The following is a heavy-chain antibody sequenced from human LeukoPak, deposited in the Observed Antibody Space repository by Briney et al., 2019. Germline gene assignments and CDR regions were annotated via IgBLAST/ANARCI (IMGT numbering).Heavy chain of an antibody. CDR3: AVSLGNYFDY. CDR2: IRTDGSNK. J-gene: IGHJ4*02. CDR1: GFTFSSYG. Sequence: GGSLRLSCAASGFTFSSYGMHWVRQAPGKGLEWVPCIRTDGSNKYYPDSVKGRFTISRANSKNTLYLQMNSLTAEDTAVYYCAVSLGNYFDYWGQGPLVSVPS. D-gene: IGHD2/OR15-2a*01. V-gene: IGHV3-30*02.